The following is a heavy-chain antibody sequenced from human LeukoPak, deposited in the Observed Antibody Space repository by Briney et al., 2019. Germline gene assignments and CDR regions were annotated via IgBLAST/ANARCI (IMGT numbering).Heavy chain of an antibody. J-gene: IGHJ4*02. D-gene: IGHD1-7*01. CDR3: ARDLRPANL. V-gene: IGHV1-2*02. CDR2: IHPASANT. Sequence: ASVMVSCKASGYTFTEHFIHWVRQAPGQGLQYMGWIHPASANTVYAQMFHGRVTLTRDTPATTTYMELSGLRSDDTAVYYCARDLRPANLWGQGTLVTVSS. CDR1: GYTFTEHF.